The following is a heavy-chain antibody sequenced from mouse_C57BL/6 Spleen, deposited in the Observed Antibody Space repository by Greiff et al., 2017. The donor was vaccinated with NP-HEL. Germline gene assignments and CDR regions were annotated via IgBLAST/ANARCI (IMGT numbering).Heavy chain of an antibody. Sequence: VQLQQPGAELVRPGSSVKLSCKASGYTFTSYWMHWVKQRPIQGLEWIGNIDPSDSETHYNQKFKDKATLTVDKSSSTAYMQLSSLTSEDSAVYYCAREGTTVVANYFDYWGQGTTLTVSS. J-gene: IGHJ2*01. CDR3: AREGTTVVANYFDY. V-gene: IGHV1-52*01. D-gene: IGHD1-1*01. CDR2: IDPSDSET. CDR1: GYTFTSYW.